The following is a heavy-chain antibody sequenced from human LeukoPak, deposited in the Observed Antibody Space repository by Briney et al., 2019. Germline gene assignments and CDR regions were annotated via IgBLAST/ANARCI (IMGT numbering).Heavy chain of an antibody. CDR2: ISYDGSNK. D-gene: IGHD3-22*01. J-gene: IGHJ4*02. CDR1: GFTFSSYA. V-gene: IGHV3-30*04. CDR3: AKDSQMIVVVLSDY. Sequence: PGRSLRLSCAASGFTFSSYAMHWVRQAPGKGLEWVAVISYDGSNKYYADSVKGRFTISRDNSKNTLYLQMNSLRAEDTAVYYCAKDSQMIVVVLSDYWGQGTLVTVSS.